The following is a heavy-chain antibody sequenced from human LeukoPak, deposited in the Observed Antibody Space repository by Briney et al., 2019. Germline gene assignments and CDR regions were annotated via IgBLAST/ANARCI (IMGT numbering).Heavy chain of an antibody. V-gene: IGHV3-74*01. CDR3: ARDLRSSGWKDWFDP. J-gene: IGHJ5*02. CDR1: GFTFSSYF. Sequence: PGGSLRLSCAASGFTFSSYFMNWVRQAPGKGLVWVSRINSDGSSTSYADSVKGRFTISRDNAKNTLYLQMNSLRAEDTAVYYCARDLRSSGWKDWFDPWGQGTLVTVSS. CDR2: INSDGSST. D-gene: IGHD6-19*01.